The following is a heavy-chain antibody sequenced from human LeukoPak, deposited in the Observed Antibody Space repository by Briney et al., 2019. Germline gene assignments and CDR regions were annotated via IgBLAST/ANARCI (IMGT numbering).Heavy chain of an antibody. CDR3: ARLSTTVIFLGDY. V-gene: IGHV3-30*03. CDR1: GFTFSSYG. D-gene: IGHD4-17*01. Sequence: PGGSLRLSCAASGFTFSSYGMHWVRQAPGKGLEWVAVISYDGSNKYYADSVKGRFTISRDNSKNTLYLQMNSLRAEDTAVYYCARLSTTVIFLGDYWGQGTLVTVSS. CDR2: ISYDGSNK. J-gene: IGHJ4*02.